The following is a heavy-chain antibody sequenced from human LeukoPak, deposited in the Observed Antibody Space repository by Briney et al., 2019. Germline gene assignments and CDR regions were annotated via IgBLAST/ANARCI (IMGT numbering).Heavy chain of an antibody. Sequence: GGSLRLSCAASGFTFSSYGMHWVRQAPGKGLEWVAVIWYDGSNKYYADSVKGRFTISRDNSKNTLYLQMNSLRAEDTAVYYCARDFGTDSSGYYTFGYWGQGTLVTVSS. J-gene: IGHJ4*02. CDR2: IWYDGSNK. CDR1: GFTFSSYG. V-gene: IGHV3-33*01. CDR3: ARDFGTDSSGYYTFGY. D-gene: IGHD3-22*01.